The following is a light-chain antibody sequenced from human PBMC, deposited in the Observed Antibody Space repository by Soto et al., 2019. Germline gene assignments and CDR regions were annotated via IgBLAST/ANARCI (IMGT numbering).Light chain of an antibody. V-gene: IGLV2-23*02. Sequence: QSVLTQPASVSGSPGQSITISCTGTSSDVGTYNLVSWYQHHPGRVPKLLIYEVTKRPSGISNRFSGSKSGNTASLTISGLQAEDEADYYCCSYVGSSTMLFGGGTKVTVL. CDR2: EVT. CDR1: SSDVGTYNL. CDR3: CSYVGSSTML. J-gene: IGLJ2*01.